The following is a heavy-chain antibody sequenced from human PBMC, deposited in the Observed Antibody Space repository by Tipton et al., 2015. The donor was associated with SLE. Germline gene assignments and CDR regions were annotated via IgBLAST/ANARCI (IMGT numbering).Heavy chain of an antibody. D-gene: IGHD3-16*01. V-gene: IGHV3-15*07. CDR2: IKSEPDGGTI. Sequence: SLRLSCKASGLNFNYAWMNWVRLAPGKGLEWVGRIKSEPDGGTIDYGTRVKGRFTLSRDDSETTVFLQMNNLTTEDTAVYFCTTDRFHVGGAFDVWGQGTMVTVSS. CDR1: GLNFNYAW. J-gene: IGHJ3*01. CDR3: TTDRFHVGGAFDV.